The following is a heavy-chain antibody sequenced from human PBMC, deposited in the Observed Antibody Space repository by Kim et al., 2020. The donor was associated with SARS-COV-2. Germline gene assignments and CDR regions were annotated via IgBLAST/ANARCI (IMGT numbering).Heavy chain of an antibody. Sequence: ASVKVSCKASGYTFNNYGITWVRQAPGQGLEWMGWISANNGNTKYAQSLQGRVTMTTDTSTSTAYMELRSLRSDDTAVYYCARDVAYCNGGGSDYWCQGT. D-gene: IGHD2-8*02. J-gene: IGHJ4*02. CDR1: GYTFNNYG. CDR3: ARDVAYCNGGGSDY. CDR2: ISANNGNT. V-gene: IGHV1-18*01.